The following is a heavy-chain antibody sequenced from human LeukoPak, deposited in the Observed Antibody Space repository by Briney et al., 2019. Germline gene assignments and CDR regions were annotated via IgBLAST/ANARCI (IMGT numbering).Heavy chain of an antibody. CDR2: ISYDGSNK. CDR1: GFTFSSYG. CDR3: ACGGVIDY. J-gene: IGHJ4*02. D-gene: IGHD3-16*02. V-gene: IGHV3-30*03. Sequence: GGSLRLSCATSGFTFSSYGMHWVRQAPGKGLEWVAVISYDGSNKYYADSVKGRFTISRDNSKNTLYLQMNSLRAEDTAVYYCACGGVIDYWGQGTLVTVSS.